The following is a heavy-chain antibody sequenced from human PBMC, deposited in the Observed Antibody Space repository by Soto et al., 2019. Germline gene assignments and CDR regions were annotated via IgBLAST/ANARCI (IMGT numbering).Heavy chain of an antibody. Sequence: LRLSCRVSGITLNNSGIHWVRQAPGKGLEWMAVISHDGSEQYYADSMKGRLNISRDNSKNSVNLQMNSLRGEDTAIYYCVKDRVPGAYGHYYGMDVWGQGTTVTVSS. V-gene: IGHV3-30*18. D-gene: IGHD5-12*01. CDR1: GITLNNSG. J-gene: IGHJ6*02. CDR2: ISHDGSEQ. CDR3: VKDRVPGAYGHYYGMDV.